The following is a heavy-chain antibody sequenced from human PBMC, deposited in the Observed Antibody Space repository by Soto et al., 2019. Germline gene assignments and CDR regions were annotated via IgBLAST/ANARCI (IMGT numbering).Heavy chain of an antibody. CDR2: IGSRGESYAT. D-gene: IGHD2-2*01. CDR1: GFTFGASA. J-gene: IGHJ5*02. CDR3: AKEKISTSCCNWFDP. Sequence: GGSLRLSCAASGFTFGASALQWVRQASGKGLEWLGRIGSRGESYATTYDVSVKGRFTISRDDSKKTAYLQMNSLESEDTAVYYCAKEKISTSCCNWFDPWGQGTLVTVSS. V-gene: IGHV3-73*01.